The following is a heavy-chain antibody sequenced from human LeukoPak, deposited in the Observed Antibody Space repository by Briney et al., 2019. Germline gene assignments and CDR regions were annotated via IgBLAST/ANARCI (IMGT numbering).Heavy chain of an antibody. V-gene: IGHV7-4-1*02. CDR3: ARDPDYGDFDAFDI. D-gene: IGHD4-17*01. J-gene: IGHJ3*02. Sequence: GASVKVPCKASGYTFTSYAMNWVRQAPGQGLEWMGWINTNTGNPTYAQGFTGRFVFSLDTSVSTAYLQISSLKAEDTAVYYCARDPDYGDFDAFDIWGQGTMVTVPS. CDR2: INTNTGNP. CDR1: GYTFTSYA.